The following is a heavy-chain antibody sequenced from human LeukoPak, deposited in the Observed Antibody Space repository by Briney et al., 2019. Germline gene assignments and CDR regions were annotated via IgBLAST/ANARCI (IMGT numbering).Heavy chain of an antibody. V-gene: IGHV3-21*01. D-gene: IGHD2-15*01. CDR2: ISSSSSYI. Sequence: GGSLRLSCAASGFTFSSYSMHWVRQAPGKGLEWVSSISSSSSYIYYADSVKGRFTISRDNAKNSLYLQMNSLRAEDTAVYYCARGRSSVAAQGDYWGQGTLVTVSS. CDR3: ARGRSSVAAQGDY. CDR1: GFTFSSYS. J-gene: IGHJ4*02.